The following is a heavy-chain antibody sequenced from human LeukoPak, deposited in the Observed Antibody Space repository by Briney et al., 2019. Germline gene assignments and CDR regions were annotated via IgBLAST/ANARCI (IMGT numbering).Heavy chain of an antibody. CDR3: ARVTTGGYFDY. V-gene: IGHV4-59*12. J-gene: IGHJ4*02. CDR1: GGSISSYY. D-gene: IGHD4-11*01. Sequence: SETLSLTCTVSGGSISSYYWSWVRQPPGKGLEWIGYIYYSGSTNYNPSLKSRVTISVDTSKNQFSLKLSSVTAADTAVYYCARVTTGGYFDYWGQGTLVTVSS. CDR2: IYYSGST.